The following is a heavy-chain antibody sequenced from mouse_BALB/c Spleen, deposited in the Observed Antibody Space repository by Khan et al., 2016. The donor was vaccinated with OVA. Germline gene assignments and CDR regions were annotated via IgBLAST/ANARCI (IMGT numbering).Heavy chain of an antibody. Sequence: EVKLEESGGGLVQPGGSMKLSCVASGFTFSNYWMNWVRQSPEKGLEWVAEIRLKSNNYATHYAESVKGRFTISRDDYKSSVYLQMNNLRAEDTGIYYCAHERECAYWGQGTTLTVSS. J-gene: IGHJ2*01. CDR1: GFTFSNYW. CDR2: IRLKSNNYAT. V-gene: IGHV6-6*02. CDR3: AHERECAY.